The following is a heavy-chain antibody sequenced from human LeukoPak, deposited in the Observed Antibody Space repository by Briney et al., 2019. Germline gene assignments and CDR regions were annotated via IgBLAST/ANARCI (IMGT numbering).Heavy chain of an antibody. D-gene: IGHD4-17*01. J-gene: IGHJ6*02. CDR3: ARMTTVTIRNIYYYYGMDV. V-gene: IGHV3-30-3*01. Sequence: GGSLRLSCAASGFTFSSYAMHWVRQAPGKGLEWVAVISYDGSNKYYADSVKGRFTISRDNSKNTLYLQMNSLRAEDTAVYYCARMTTVTIRNIYYYYGMDVWGQGTTVTVSS. CDR2: ISYDGSNK. CDR1: GFTFSSYA.